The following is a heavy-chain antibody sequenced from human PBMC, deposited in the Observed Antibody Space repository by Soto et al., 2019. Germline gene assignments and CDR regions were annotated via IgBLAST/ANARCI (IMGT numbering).Heavy chain of an antibody. V-gene: IGHV1-3*01. CDR1: GYSFTNYV. Sequence: GASVKVSWKSSGYSFTNYVMHWVRQAPGQRLEWMGWINAGNGNTKYSQKFQGRVTITRDTSASTAYMELSSLRSEDTAVYYCARGGSLYWYFNLWGRGTLVTVSS. CDR3: ARGGSLYWYFNL. CDR2: INAGNGNT. J-gene: IGHJ2*01. D-gene: IGHD1-26*01.